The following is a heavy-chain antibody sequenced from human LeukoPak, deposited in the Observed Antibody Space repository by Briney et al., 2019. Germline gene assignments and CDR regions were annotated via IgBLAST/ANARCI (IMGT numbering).Heavy chain of an antibody. D-gene: IGHD3-10*01. Sequence: AGGSLRLSCAASGFTLGSYAMSWVRQAPGKGLEWVSSISGLDGTTFYADSVKGRFTISRDSSKNTLYLQMNSLRAEDTAVYYCAKEHSGSYAVPKRENWFDPWGQGTLVTVSS. V-gene: IGHV3-23*01. CDR2: ISGLDGTT. CDR3: AKEHSGSYAVPKRENWFDP. CDR1: GFTLGSYA. J-gene: IGHJ5*02.